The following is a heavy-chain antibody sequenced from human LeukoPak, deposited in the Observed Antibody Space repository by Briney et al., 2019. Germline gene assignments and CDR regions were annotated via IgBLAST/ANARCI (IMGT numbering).Heavy chain of an antibody. CDR1: GGSISSSSYY. CDR3: ARVPVSVHYFDY. D-gene: IGHD5/OR15-5a*01. V-gene: IGHV4-39*01. CDR2: IYYSGST. Sequence: PSETLSLTCTVSGGSISSSSYYWGWIRQPPGKGLEWIGSIYYSGSTYYNPSLKSRVTISVDTSKNQFSLKLSSVTAADTAVYYCARVPVSVHYFDYWGQGTLVTVSS. J-gene: IGHJ4*02.